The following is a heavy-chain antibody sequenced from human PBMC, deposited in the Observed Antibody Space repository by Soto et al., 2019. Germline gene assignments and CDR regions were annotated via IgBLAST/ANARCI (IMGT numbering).Heavy chain of an antibody. CDR3: AKEQRGRPACFDY. CDR1: GFPFSSYG. J-gene: IGHJ4*02. V-gene: IGHV3-30*18. CDR2: ISYDGSNK. Sequence: GGSQRLSCAAAGFPFSSYGRRWVRPAPGKGLEWVAVISYDGSNKYYADSVKGRFTISRDNSKNTLYLQMNSLRAEDTAVYYCAKEQRGRPACFDYWGQGTLVTVSS.